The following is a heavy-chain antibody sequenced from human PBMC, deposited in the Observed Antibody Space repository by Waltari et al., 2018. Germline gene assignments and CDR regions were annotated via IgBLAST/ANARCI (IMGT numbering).Heavy chain of an antibody. CDR3: LRGGFGVVTDY. J-gene: IGHJ4*02. V-gene: IGHV3-23*04. CDR1: GFHFSSYT. Sequence: EVQLVESGGGLVQPGGSLGLSCVASGFHFSSYTMTWVRQAPGKGLEWVSYISGDGAYTYYAHSVRGRFTISRDNSQNTLYLQMNSLTVEDTAVYYCLRGGFGVVTDYWGQGILVTVSS. CDR2: ISGDGAYT. D-gene: IGHD3-3*01.